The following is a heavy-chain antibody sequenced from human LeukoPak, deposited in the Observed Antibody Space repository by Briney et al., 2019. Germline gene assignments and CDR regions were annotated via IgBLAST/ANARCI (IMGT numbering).Heavy chain of an antibody. D-gene: IGHD6-19*01. V-gene: IGHV4-4*02. Sequence: TGGSLRLSCAASGFTFSSYTMNWVRQAPGKGLEWIGEIYHSGSTNYNPSLKSRVTISVDKSKNQFSLKLSSVTAADTAVYYCARRGSGWSFDYWGQGTLVTVSS. CDR1: GFTFSSYTM. CDR2: IYHSGST. J-gene: IGHJ4*02. CDR3: ARRGSGWSFDY.